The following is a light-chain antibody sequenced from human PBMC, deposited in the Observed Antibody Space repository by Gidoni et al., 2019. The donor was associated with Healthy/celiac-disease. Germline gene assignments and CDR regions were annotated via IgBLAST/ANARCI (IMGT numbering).Light chain of an antibody. J-gene: IGKJ1*01. Sequence: DIQMTQSPSTLSASVGDRVTITCRASQSISSWLAWYQQKPGKAPKLLIYKASRFSGSGSGTEFTLTISSLQPDDFATYYCQQYNSYSWTFGQGTKVEIK. CDR2: KA. CDR3: QQYNSYSWT. CDR1: QSISSW. V-gene: IGKV1-5*03.